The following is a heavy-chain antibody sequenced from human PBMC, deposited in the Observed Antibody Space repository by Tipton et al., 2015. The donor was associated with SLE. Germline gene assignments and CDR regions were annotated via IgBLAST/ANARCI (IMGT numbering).Heavy chain of an antibody. CDR3: ARGPYYYMDV. J-gene: IGHJ6*03. CDR1: NGSISSSPYY. Sequence: TLSLTCTASNGSISSSPYYWGWIRQSPGKGLEWVSSIYYSGSTYYNPSLKSRVTISVDTSRNQCSLNLTSVTAADTAVYYCARGPYYYMDVWGKGTTVTVSS. V-gene: IGHV4-39*07. CDR2: IYYSGST.